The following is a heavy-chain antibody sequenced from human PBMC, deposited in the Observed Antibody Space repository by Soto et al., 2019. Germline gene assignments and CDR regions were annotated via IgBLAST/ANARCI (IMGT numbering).Heavy chain of an antibody. J-gene: IGHJ3*02. Sequence: GGSLRLSCAASGFTFSSYGMNWVRQAPGKGLEWVSYISSSSSTIYYADSVKGRFTISRDNAKNSLYLQMNSLRDEDTAVYYCATDYYDSSGYSRDAFDIWGQGTMVTVSS. V-gene: IGHV3-48*02. CDR2: ISSSSSTI. D-gene: IGHD3-22*01. CDR1: GFTFSSYG. CDR3: ATDYYDSSGYSRDAFDI.